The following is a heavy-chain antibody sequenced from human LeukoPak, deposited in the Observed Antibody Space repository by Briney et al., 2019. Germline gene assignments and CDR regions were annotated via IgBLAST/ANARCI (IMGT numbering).Heavy chain of an antibody. D-gene: IGHD6-13*01. J-gene: IGHJ4*02. CDR3: AREAQLDSYYFDY. V-gene: IGHV1-69*05. CDR2: IIPIFGTA. CDR1: GGTFSSYA. Sequence: ASVKVSCKASGGTFSSYAISWVRQAPGQGLEWMGGIIPIFGTANYAQKFQGRVTITTDESTSTAYMELSSLRSEDTAVYYCAREAQLDSYYFDYWGQGTLVTVSS.